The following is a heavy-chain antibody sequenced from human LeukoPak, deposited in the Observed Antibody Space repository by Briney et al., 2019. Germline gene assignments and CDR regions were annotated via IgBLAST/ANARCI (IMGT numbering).Heavy chain of an antibody. CDR2: ISCSSSYI. CDR3: ARAGAPPATAAIVRSTSCYDY. D-gene: IGHD2-2*01. J-gene: IGHJ4*02. CDR1: GFTFSSYS. Sequence: GGSLRLSCAASGFTFSSYSMNWVRQAPGKGLEWVSSISCSSSYIYYADSVKGRFTISRDNAKNSLYLQMNSLRAEDTAVYYCARAGAPPATAAIVRSTSCYDYWGQGTLVTVSS. V-gene: IGHV3-21*01.